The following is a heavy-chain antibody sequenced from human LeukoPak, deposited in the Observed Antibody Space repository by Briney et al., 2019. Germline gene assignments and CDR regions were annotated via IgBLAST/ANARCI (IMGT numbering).Heavy chain of an antibody. D-gene: IGHD3-3*01. V-gene: IGHV3-33*01. CDR3: ARDPADGGFWSGYYTPDYYYGMDV. J-gene: IGHJ6*02. Sequence: PGGSLRLSCAASGFTFSSCGMHWVRQAPGKGLEWVAVIWYDGSNKYYTDSVKGRFTISRDNSKNTLYLQMNSLRAEDTAVYYCARDPADGGFWSGYYTPDYYYGMDVWGQGTTVTVSS. CDR1: GFTFSSCG. CDR2: IWYDGSNK.